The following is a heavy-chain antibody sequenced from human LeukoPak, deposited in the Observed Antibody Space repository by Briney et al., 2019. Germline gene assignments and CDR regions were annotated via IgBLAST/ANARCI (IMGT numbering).Heavy chain of an antibody. CDR3: ARGGYSLTRENAFDI. CDR1: GFTFSSYE. J-gene: IGHJ3*02. Sequence: PGGSLRLSCAASGFTFSSYEMNWVRQAPGKGLEWVSSISSSGSTIYYADSVKGRFTISRDNAKNSLYLQMNSLRAEDTAVYYCARGGYSLTRENAFDIWGQGTMVTVSS. CDR2: ISSSGSTI. V-gene: IGHV3-48*03. D-gene: IGHD5-18*01.